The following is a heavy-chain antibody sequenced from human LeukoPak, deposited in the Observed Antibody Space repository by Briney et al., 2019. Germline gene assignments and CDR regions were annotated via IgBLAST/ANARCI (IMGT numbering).Heavy chain of an antibody. D-gene: IGHD3-9*01. V-gene: IGHV4-59*08. CDR1: GGSISSYC. J-gene: IGHJ6*02. CDR3: ARHERPLYYDILTGCYYGMDV. CDR2: IYYRGST. Sequence: ASETLSLTCTVSGGSISSYCWSWIRQPPGKGLEWIGYIYYRGSTNYNPSLKSRVTISVDTSKNQFSLKLSSVTAADTAVYYCARHERPLYYDILTGCYYGMDVWGQGTTLTVSS.